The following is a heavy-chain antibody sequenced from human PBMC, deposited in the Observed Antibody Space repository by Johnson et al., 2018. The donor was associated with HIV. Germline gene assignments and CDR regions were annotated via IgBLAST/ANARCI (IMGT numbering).Heavy chain of an antibody. CDR1: GFTVSSNY. Sequence: VQLVESGGGLIQPGGSLRLSCAASGFTVSSNYMSWVRQAPGKGLEWVSVIYSGGSTIYYADSVKGRFTISRDNSKNTLYLHMNNLTAEDTAVYYCARDAGGGRIVVDYDAFDIWGQGTMV. D-gene: IGHD3-22*01. CDR3: ARDAGGGRIVVDYDAFDI. CDR2: IYSGGSTI. V-gene: IGHV3-66*03. J-gene: IGHJ3*02.